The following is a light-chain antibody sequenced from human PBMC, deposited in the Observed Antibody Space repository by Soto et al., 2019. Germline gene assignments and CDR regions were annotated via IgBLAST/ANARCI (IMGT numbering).Light chain of an antibody. J-gene: IGKJ4*01. Sequence: DVVMTQSPLSLSVTPGEPASISCRSSQSLLDSNGYNYLDWYLQKPGQSPQLLIYLGSTQASGVPDRFSGTGSGTEFTLKISRGVAEDVGIYYCMQRLQTPLTFGGGTKVEIK. CDR3: MQRLQTPLT. CDR1: QSLLDSNGYNY. CDR2: LGS. V-gene: IGKV2-28*01.